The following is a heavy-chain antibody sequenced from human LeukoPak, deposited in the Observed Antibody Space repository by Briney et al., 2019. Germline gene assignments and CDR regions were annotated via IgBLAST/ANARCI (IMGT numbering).Heavy chain of an antibody. Sequence: GGSLRLSCAASGFTFSSYGMRWVRQAPGKGLEWVAFIRYDGSNKYYADPVKGRFTISRDNTKNTPYLQMNSMRADDTAMYYCAIGVKQIVVVTARHYFDYGGQGTLVTVS. CDR1: GFTFSSYG. V-gene: IGHV3-30*02. D-gene: IGHD2-21*02. CDR2: IRYDGSNK. CDR3: AIGVKQIVVVTARHYFDY. J-gene: IGHJ4*02.